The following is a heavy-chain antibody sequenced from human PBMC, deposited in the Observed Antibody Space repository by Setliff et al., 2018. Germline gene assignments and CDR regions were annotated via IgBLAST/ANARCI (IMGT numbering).Heavy chain of an antibody. V-gene: IGHV3-53*01. Sequence: GGSLRLSCAASGFIVSDKHMTWLRQAPGRGLEWVSVIYNSDSTYYADSVKGRFTISRDDSKNMVNLQMNSLRAEDTAVYYCASDIHNDYDYFDYWGQGIQVTVSS. CDR2: IYNSDST. CDR3: ASDIHNDYDYFDY. D-gene: IGHD4-17*01. J-gene: IGHJ4*02. CDR1: GFIVSDKH.